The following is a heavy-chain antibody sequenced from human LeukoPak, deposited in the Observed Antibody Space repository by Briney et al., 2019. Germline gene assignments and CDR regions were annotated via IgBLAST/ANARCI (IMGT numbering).Heavy chain of an antibody. V-gene: IGHV1-2*02. CDR1: GYTFTGYY. CDR2: INPNSGGT. D-gene: IGHD3-22*01. Sequence: VASVKVSCKASGYTFTGYYMHWVRQAPGQGLEWMGWINPNSGGTNYAQKFQGRVTMTRDTSISTAYMELSRLRSDDTAVYYCAGGGTMIVATLAFDIWGQGTMVTVSS. CDR3: AGGGTMIVATLAFDI. J-gene: IGHJ3*02.